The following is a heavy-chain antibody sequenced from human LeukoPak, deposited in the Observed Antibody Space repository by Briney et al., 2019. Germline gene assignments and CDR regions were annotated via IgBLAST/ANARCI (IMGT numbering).Heavy chain of an antibody. Sequence: GGSLRLSCVASGFTFSGYWMHWVRQVPGKGLVWVSRINSDGSSTNYADSVKGRFTISRDNAKNTLYLQMNSLRAEDTAVYYCARYFGGLDYWGQGTLVTVSS. CDR1: GFTFSGYW. CDR2: INSDGSST. CDR3: ARYFGGLDY. J-gene: IGHJ4*02. V-gene: IGHV3-74*01. D-gene: IGHD4-23*01.